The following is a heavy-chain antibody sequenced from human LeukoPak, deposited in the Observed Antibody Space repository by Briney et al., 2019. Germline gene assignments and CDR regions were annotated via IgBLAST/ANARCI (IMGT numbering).Heavy chain of an antibody. CDR1: GFTFSSYA. CDR2: ISANGGST. CDR3: ARDYYYGSGNYYSFDY. D-gene: IGHD3-10*01. Sequence: PGGSLRLSCAASGFTFSSYAMSWVRQAPGKGLEWVSTISANGGSTYYADSVKGRFTISRDNSKNTLYLQMSSLRAEDTAVYYCARDYYYGSGNYYSFDYWGQGTLVTVSS. V-gene: IGHV3-23*01. J-gene: IGHJ4*02.